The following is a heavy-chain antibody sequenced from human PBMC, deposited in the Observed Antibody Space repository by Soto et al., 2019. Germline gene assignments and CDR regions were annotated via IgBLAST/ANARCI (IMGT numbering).Heavy chain of an antibody. Sequence: GGSLSLSCAASGFTFSSYAMSWVRQAPGKGLEWVSAISGSGGSTYYADSVKGRFTISRDNSKNTLYLQMNSLRDEDTAVYYCTKTGGLGYCSGGSCYTMWGMDVWGQGTTVTVSS. CDR2: ISGSGGST. CDR1: GFTFSSYA. J-gene: IGHJ6*02. V-gene: IGHV3-23*01. D-gene: IGHD2-15*01. CDR3: TKTGGLGYCSGGSCYTMWGMDV.